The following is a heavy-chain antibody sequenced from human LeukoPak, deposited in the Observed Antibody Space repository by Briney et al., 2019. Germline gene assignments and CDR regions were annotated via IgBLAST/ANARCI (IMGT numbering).Heavy chain of an antibody. D-gene: IGHD3-22*01. CDR2: IYSGGNT. CDR1: GFTVSNNY. J-gene: IGHJ4*02. V-gene: IGHV3-53*01. CDR3: ATSLLPRGYYDSSGYYYGGALDY. Sequence: GGSLRLSCAASGFTVSNNYMNWVRQAPGQGLEWVSVIYSGGNTYYADSVKGRFTISRDNSKNTLYLQMNNLRAEDTAVYYCATSLLPRGYYDSSGYYYGGALDYWGQGTLVTVSS.